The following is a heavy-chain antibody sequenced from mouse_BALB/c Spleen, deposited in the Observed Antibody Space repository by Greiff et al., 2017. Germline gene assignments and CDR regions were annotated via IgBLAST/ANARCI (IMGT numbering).Heavy chain of an antibody. CDR3: ARHPVITTRGDYYAMDY. D-gene: IGHD2-4*01. J-gene: IGHJ4*01. CDR2: ISNGGGST. CDR1: GFTFSSYT. V-gene: IGHV5-12-2*01. Sequence: EVQGVESGGGLVQPGGSLKLSCAASGFTFSSYTMSWVRQTPEKRLEWVAYISNGGGSTYYPDTVKGRFTISRDNAKNTLYLQMSSLKSEDTAMYYWARHPVITTRGDYYAMDYWGQGTSVTVSS.